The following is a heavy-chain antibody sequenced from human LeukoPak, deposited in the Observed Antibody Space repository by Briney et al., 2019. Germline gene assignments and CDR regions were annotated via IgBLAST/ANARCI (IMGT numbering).Heavy chain of an antibody. CDR2: VYYSGNT. CDR1: GGSISGSIYY. Sequence: PSETLSLTCTVSGGSISGSIYYWGWIRQPPGKGLGWIGSVYYSGNTHYNPSLKSRVTISVDTSKNQFSLNLNSVTAADGGVYFCARHGSGSYYNFFDYWGQGSLVTVSS. J-gene: IGHJ4*02. CDR3: ARHGSGSYYNFFDY. D-gene: IGHD1-26*01. V-gene: IGHV4-39*01.